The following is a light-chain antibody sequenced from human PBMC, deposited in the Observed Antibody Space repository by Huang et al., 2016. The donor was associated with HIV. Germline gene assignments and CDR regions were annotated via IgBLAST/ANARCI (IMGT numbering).Light chain of an antibody. Sequence: EIAMTQSPATLSVSPGERATLSCRASRRVNFNLAWYQQKPGQVPRLLIYDASTRATGSPARFSGSGSGTEFTLTISSLQSEDFAVYYCQQYNDWPPYTFGQGTKLEIK. CDR2: DAS. J-gene: IGKJ2*01. CDR1: RRVNFN. V-gene: IGKV3-15*01. CDR3: QQYNDWPPYT.